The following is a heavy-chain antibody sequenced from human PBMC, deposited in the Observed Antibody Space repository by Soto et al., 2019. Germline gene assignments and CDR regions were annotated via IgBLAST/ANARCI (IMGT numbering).Heavy chain of an antibody. CDR3: AKDSGYQLPDNYFYYGLDV. J-gene: IGHJ6*02. CDR1: GFTFSSYS. D-gene: IGHD2-2*01. Sequence: PGGSLRLSCAASGFTFSSYSMNWVRQAPGKGLEWVSSISSSSSYIYYADSVKGRFTVSRDNVKNTLSLQMNSLRPEDTAVYYCAKDSGYQLPDNYFYYGLDVWGQGTTVTVSS. CDR2: ISSSSSYI. V-gene: IGHV3-21*01.